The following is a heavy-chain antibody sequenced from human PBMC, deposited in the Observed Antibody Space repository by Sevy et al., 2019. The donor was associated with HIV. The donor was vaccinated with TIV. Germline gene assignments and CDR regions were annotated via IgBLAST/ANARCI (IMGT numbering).Heavy chain of an antibody. CDR1: GGTFSSYA. J-gene: IGHJ4*02. Sequence: ASVKVTCKASGGTFSSYAISWVRQAPGQGLEWMGGIIPIFGTANYAQKFQGRVTITADESTSTAYMELSSLRSEDTAVYYCASTNSSGWYYWGQGTLVTVSS. CDR3: ASTNSSGWYY. CDR2: IIPIFGTA. D-gene: IGHD6-19*01. V-gene: IGHV1-69*13.